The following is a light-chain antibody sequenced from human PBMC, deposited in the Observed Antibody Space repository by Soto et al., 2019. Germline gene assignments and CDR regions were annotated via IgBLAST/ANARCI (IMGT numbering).Light chain of an antibody. CDR3: QQYNNWPLT. J-gene: IGKJ4*01. CDR2: GAS. Sequence: ENVLTQSPGTLSWSPGERATLSCRASQSVSSGYLAWYQQKPGQAPRLLIYGASTRATGIPARFSGSGSGTEFTLAISSLQSEDFAVYYCQQYNNWPLTFGGGTKVDIK. CDR1: QSVSSGY. V-gene: IGKV3-15*01.